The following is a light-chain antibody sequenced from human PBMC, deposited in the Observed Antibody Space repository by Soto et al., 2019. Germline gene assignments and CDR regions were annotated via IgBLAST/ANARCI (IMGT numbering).Light chain of an antibody. V-gene: IGKV1-5*03. CDR1: QSISIW. CDR2: TAS. J-gene: IGKJ1*01. Sequence: IHMTHSPSTLSASLGGIVTITFRASQSISIWLAWYQQKPVNAPKLLIYTASTLKSGVPSRFSGSGSGTAFTLTISSLQPDDFATYSCQHYNSYSEAFGQGTKV. CDR3: QHYNSYSEA.